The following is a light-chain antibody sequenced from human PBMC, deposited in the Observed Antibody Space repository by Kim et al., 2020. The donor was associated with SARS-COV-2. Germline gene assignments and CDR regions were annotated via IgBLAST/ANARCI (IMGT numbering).Light chain of an antibody. V-gene: IGLV3-1*01. CDR3: QAWDSNIVV. CDR1: KLGDKY. CDR2: EDA. Sequence: SVSPGQTASITCSGDKLGDKYACWYQQRPGQSPVMVIYEDAKRPSGIPERFSGSNSGNTATLTISGTQAADEADYFCQAWDSNIVVFGGGTKLTVL. J-gene: IGLJ3*02.